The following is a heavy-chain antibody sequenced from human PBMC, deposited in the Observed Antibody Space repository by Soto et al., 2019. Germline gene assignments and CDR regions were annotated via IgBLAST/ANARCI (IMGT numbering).Heavy chain of an antibody. CDR2: ISSSSSYI. D-gene: IGHD5-18*01. V-gene: IGHV3-21*01. J-gene: IGHJ6*02. CDR1: GFTFSSYS. Sequence: PGGSLRLSCAASGFTFSSYSMNWVRQAPGKGLEWVSSISSSSSYIYYADSVKGRFTISRDNAKNSLYLQMNSLRAEDTAVYYCARDRRIQLSMESYYYGMDVWGQGTTVTVSS. CDR3: ARDRRIQLSMESYYYGMDV.